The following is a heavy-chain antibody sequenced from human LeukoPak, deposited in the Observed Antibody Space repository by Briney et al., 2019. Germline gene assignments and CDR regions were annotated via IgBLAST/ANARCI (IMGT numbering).Heavy chain of an antibody. CDR2: ISWNSGSI. Sequence: QPGRSLRLSCAASGFTFDDYAMHWVRQAPGKGLEWVSGISWNSGSIGYADSVKGRFTISRDNAKNSLYLQMNSLRAEDTALYYCAKDNSGSLDYFDYWGQGTLVTVSS. D-gene: IGHD6-19*01. V-gene: IGHV3-9*01. CDR1: GFTFDDYA. CDR3: AKDNSGSLDYFDY. J-gene: IGHJ4*02.